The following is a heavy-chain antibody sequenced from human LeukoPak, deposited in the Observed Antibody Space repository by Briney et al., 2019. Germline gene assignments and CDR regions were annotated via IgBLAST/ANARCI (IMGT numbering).Heavy chain of an antibody. V-gene: IGHV3-48*03. D-gene: IGHD3-9*01. J-gene: IGHJ4*02. Sequence: GGSLRLSCAASGFTFNSYEMNWVRQAPGKGLEWLSYISSSGSGIYYADSVKGRFTVSRDNAKNSLYLQMNSLRDEDTAVYYCARDHDWAFDYWGQGTLVTVSS. CDR1: GFTFNSYE. CDR2: ISSSGSGI. CDR3: ARDHDWAFDY.